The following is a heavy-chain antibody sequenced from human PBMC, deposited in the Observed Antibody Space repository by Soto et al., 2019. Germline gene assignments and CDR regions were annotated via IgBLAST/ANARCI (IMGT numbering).Heavy chain of an antibody. CDR1: GYTFTGYY. J-gene: IGHJ4*02. CDR3: ARARYSGYGEINYDY. Sequence: GASVKVSCKASGYTFTGYYMHWVRQAPGQGLEWMGWINPNSGGTNYAQKFQGWVTMTRDTSISTAYMELSRLRSDDTAVYYCARARYSGYGEINYDYWGQGTLLTVSS. CDR2: INPNSGGT. D-gene: IGHD5-12*01. V-gene: IGHV1-2*04.